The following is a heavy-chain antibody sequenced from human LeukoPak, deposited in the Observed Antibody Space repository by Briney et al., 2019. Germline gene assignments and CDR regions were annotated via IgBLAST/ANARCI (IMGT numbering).Heavy chain of an antibody. Sequence: ASVKVSCKASGYTFTGYYMHWVRQAPGQGLEWMGWINPNSGGTNYAQKFQGWVTMTRDTSISTAYMELSRLRSDDTAVYYCARRGTDSSGYHYYFDYWGQGTLVTVSS. CDR2: INPNSGGT. CDR1: GYTFTGYY. CDR3: ARRGTDSSGYHYYFDY. D-gene: IGHD3-22*01. V-gene: IGHV1-2*04. J-gene: IGHJ4*02.